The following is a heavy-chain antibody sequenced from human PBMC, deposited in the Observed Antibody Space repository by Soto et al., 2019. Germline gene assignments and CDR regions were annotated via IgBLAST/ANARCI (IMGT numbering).Heavy chain of an antibody. J-gene: IGHJ4*02. CDR2: IYYSGST. V-gene: IGHV4-39*01. CDR1: GGSITSSSFY. D-gene: IGHD3-9*01. CDR3: ARGYDILTGPLDY. Sequence: SEALSLTCTVSGGSITSSSFYWGWIRQPPGKGLEWIGIIYYSGSTYYNPSLKSRVTISVDTSKSQFSLNLNSVTAADTAVYYCARGYDILTGPLDYWGPGTLVTVSS.